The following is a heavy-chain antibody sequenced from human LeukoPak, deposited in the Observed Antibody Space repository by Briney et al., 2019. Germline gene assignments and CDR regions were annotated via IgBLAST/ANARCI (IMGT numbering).Heavy chain of an antibody. J-gene: IGHJ5*02. D-gene: IGHD4-17*01. CDR1: GYTFTSYD. CDR3: ARSVTGDYGDS. CDR2: VTPHSGYT. Sequence: VASVKGSCKASGYTFTSYDISWVRQATGQGLEWMGWVTPHSGYTGYAQKFQGRVTMTRDTSKATVYMELSSLRHDDTAVYYCARSVTGDYGDSWGQGTLVTVSS. V-gene: IGHV1-8*01.